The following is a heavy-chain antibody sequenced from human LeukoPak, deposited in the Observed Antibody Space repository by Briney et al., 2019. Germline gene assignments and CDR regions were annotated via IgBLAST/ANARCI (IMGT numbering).Heavy chain of an antibody. D-gene: IGHD3-22*01. J-gene: IGHJ4*02. Sequence: GAPVKVSCKASGYTFTGYYMRWVRQAPGQGLEWMGWINPNSGGTNYAQKFQGRVTMTRDTSISTAYMELSRLRSDDTAVYYCARGVRYYDSSPVDYWGQGTLVTVSS. CDR2: INPNSGGT. V-gene: IGHV1-2*02. CDR1: GYTFTGYY. CDR3: ARGVRYYDSSPVDY.